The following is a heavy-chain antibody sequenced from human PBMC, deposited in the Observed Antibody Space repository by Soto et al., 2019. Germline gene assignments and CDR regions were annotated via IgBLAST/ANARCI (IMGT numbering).Heavy chain of an antibody. CDR1: GYTFTSYD. D-gene: IGHD3-9*01. CDR2: MNPNSGNT. J-gene: IGHJ5*02. Sequence: WASVKVSCKASGYTFTSYDINWVRQATGQGLEWMGWMNPNSGNTGYAQKFQGRVTMTRNTSISTAYMELSSLRSEDTAVYYCASLKAIEYYDILTGSTHWFDPWGQGTLVTVSS. CDR3: ASLKAIEYYDILTGSTHWFDP. V-gene: IGHV1-8*01.